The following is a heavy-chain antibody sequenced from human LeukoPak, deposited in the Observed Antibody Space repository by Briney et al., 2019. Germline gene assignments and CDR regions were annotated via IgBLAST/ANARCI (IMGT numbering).Heavy chain of an antibody. D-gene: IGHD2-15*01. Sequence: GASVRVSCKASGGTFSSYAISWVRQAPGQGLEWMRGIIPIFGTANYAQKFQGRVTITTDESTSTAYMELSSLRSEDTAVYYCATAMAAGGSCYSCWFDPWGQGTLVTVSS. CDR3: ATAMAAGGSCYSCWFDP. J-gene: IGHJ5*02. CDR2: IIPIFGTA. CDR1: GGTFSSYA. V-gene: IGHV1-69*05.